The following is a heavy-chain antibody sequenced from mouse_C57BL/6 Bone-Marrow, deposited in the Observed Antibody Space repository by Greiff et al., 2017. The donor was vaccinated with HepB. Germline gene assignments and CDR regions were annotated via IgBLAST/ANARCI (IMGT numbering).Heavy chain of an antibody. CDR3: ATYGPGDY. J-gene: IGHJ2*01. D-gene: IGHD1-1*01. CDR2: ISSGGSYT. CDR1: GFTFSSYG. Sequence: EVKLMESGGDLVKPGGSLKLSCAASGFTFSSYGMSWVRQTPDKRLEWVATISSGGSYTYYPDSVKGRFTISRDNAKNTLYLQMSSLKSEDTAMYYCATYGPGDYWCQGTALTVSS. V-gene: IGHV5-6*01.